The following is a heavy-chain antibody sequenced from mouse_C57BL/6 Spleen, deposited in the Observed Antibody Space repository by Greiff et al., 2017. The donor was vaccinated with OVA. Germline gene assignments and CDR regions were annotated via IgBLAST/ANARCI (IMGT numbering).Heavy chain of an antibody. V-gene: IGHV1-85*01. CDR1: GYTFTSYD. CDR3: AKSLFAY. CDR2: IYPRDGST. Sequence: VQLVESGPELVKPGASVQLSCKASGYTFTSYDINWVKQRPGQGLEWIGWIYPRDGSTKYNEKFKGKATLTVDTSSSTAYMELHSLTSEDSAVYFWAKSLFAYWGQGTLVTVSA. J-gene: IGHJ3*01.